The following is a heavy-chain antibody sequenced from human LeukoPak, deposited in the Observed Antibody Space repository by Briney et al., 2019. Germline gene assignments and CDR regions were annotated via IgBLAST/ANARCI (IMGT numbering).Heavy chain of an antibody. D-gene: IGHD3-22*01. CDR2: ISGSGGST. CDR1: GFTFSSYA. Sequence: GGSLRLSCVASGFTFSSYAMSWVRQAPGKGLEWVSAISGSGGSTYYADSVKGRFTISRDNSKNTLYLQMNSLRAEDTAVYYCAKDLYYYDSSGLFDYWGQGTLVTVSS. V-gene: IGHV3-23*01. J-gene: IGHJ4*02. CDR3: AKDLYYYDSSGLFDY.